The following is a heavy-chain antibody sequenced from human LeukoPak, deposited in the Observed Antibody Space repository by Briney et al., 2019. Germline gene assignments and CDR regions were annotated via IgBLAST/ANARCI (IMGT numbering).Heavy chain of an antibody. Sequence: SETLSLTCAVYGGSFSGYYWSWIRQPPGKGLEWIGEINHSGSTNYNPSLKSRVTISVDTSKNQFSLKLSAVTAADTAVYYCAREAVEMATIVRIDYWGQGTLVTVSS. CDR2: INHSGST. CDR3: AREAVEMATIVRIDY. V-gene: IGHV4-34*01. D-gene: IGHD5-24*01. J-gene: IGHJ4*02. CDR1: GGSFSGYY.